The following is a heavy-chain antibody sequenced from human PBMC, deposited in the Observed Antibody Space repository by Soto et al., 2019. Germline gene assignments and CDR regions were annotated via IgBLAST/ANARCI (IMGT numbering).Heavy chain of an antibody. CDR1: GGTLSSYA. J-gene: IGHJ1*01. Sequence: SVKVSCKASGGTLSSYAISWVRQAPGQGLEWMGGIIPIFGTANYAQKFQGRVTMTADTSTDTAYMELSSLRSEDTAVYYCAVGQLVLLGYFQHWGQGTLVTVSS. CDR2: IIPIFGTA. D-gene: IGHD6-6*01. CDR3: AVGQLVLLGYFQH. V-gene: IGHV1-69*06.